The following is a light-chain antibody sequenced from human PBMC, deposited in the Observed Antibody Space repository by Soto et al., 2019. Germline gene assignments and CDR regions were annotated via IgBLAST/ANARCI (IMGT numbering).Light chain of an antibody. CDR3: QQYNSYSWT. J-gene: IGKJ1*01. V-gene: IGKV1-5*01. CDR2: DAS. Sequence: DIQVTQSPSTLSASVRDRVTITCRASQSISSWLAWYQQKPGKAPKLLIYDASGLKSGVPSRFSGSESGTEFTLTISSLQPDDFATYYCQQYNSYSWTFGQGTKVDIK. CDR1: QSISSW.